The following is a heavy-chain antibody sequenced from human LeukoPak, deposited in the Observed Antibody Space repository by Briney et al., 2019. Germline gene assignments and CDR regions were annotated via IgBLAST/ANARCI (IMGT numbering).Heavy chain of an antibody. CDR1: GVSIRSTHYY. Sequence: SETLSLTCTVSGVSIRSTHYYWGWIRQPPWKGLEWIGSIYDSWSTYYHPSLKSRVTISVDTSKNQSSRKLSSVTAGDTSVYYCARHYGFWGQGTLVTVSS. V-gene: IGHV4-39*01. CDR3: ARHYGF. CDR2: IYDSWST. J-gene: IGHJ4*02. D-gene: IGHD2-2*03.